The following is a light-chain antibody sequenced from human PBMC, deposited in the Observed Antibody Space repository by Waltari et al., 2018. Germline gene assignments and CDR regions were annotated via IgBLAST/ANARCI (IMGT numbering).Light chain of an antibody. CDR3: QHSEA. CDR1: QDVINY. CDR2: DAA. Sequence: DMQMTQSPASLSASVGDRVTITCQPSQDVINYINWYQKKPGKAPQLLIYDAATLKTGGPSRFSGRQSGTYFTLTISGLQPEDVGTYYCQHSEAFGQGTTVEI. V-gene: IGKV1-33*01. J-gene: IGKJ1*01.